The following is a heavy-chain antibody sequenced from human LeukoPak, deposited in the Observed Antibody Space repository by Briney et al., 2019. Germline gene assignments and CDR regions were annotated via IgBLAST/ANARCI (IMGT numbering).Heavy chain of an antibody. CDR3: ARKPFYYGSGRGMDV. J-gene: IGHJ6*04. V-gene: IGHV4-34*01. D-gene: IGHD3-10*01. CDR2: INHSGRT. CDR1: GVSFSGYY. Sequence: SETLSLTCAVYGVSFSGYYWSWVRQPPGKGVEWVGEINHSGRTNYNPSLKRGVTISVDTSKNQFSLKLSSVTAADTAVYYCARKPFYYGSGRGMDVWGKGTTVTVSS.